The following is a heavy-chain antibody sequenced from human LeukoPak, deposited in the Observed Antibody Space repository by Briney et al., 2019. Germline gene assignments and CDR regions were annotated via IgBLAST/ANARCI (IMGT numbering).Heavy chain of an antibody. CDR1: GFTFSSYV. D-gene: IGHD2-15*01. J-gene: IGHJ4*02. V-gene: IGHV3-23*01. CDR2: ISGSGGST. Sequence: GGSLRLSCATSGFTFSSYVMSWVRQAPGKGLEWVSAISGSGGSTYYADSVKGRFTISRDNSKNTLYLQMNSLRAEDTAVYYCAKDHPYCSGGSCYHDYWGQGTLVTVSS. CDR3: AKDHPYCSGGSCYHDY.